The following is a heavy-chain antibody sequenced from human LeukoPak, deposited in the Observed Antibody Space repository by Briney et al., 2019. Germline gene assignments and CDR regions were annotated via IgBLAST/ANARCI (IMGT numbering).Heavy chain of an antibody. CDR1: GFTFRTYS. J-gene: IGHJ6*02. CDR2: ISTSSSTI. Sequence: GGSLRLSCAVSGFTFRTYSMNWVRQAPGKGLEWVSYISTSSSTIYYADFVKGRFTISRDNDKNSLYLLMNSLRAEDTAVYYCARADCSDTRCWFGMDVWGQGTTVTVSS. CDR3: ARADCSDTRCWFGMDV. V-gene: IGHV3-48*01. D-gene: IGHD2-2*01.